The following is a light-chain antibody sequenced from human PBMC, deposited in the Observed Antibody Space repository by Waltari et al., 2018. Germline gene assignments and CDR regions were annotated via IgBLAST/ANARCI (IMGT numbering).Light chain of an antibody. V-gene: IGKV4-1*01. J-gene: IGKJ1*01. CDR1: QSVLYSSNNMNY. Sequence: DIVVTQSPDSVAVSLGERATINCKSSQSVLYSSNNMNYLAWYQQKPGQPPRLLIYWASTRESGVPDRFSGSGSGTDFTLTINTLQAEDMAVYYCQQYYRAPPAFGQGTRVEI. CDR3: QQYYRAPPA. CDR2: WAS.